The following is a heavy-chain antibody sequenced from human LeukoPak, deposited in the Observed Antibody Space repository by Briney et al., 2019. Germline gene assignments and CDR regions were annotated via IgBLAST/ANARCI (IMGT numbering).Heavy chain of an antibody. J-gene: IGHJ5*02. V-gene: IGHV3-48*01. Sequence: GGSLRLSCGTAGFSFSTHNMNWVRQAPGKGLEWVSYISGVSSTIYYADSVKGRFTISRDNAKNSLYLQMTSLRAEDTAVYYCARHHGSGWFDPWGQGTLVTVSS. CDR2: ISGVSSTI. CDR3: ARHHGSGWFDP. CDR1: GFSFSTHN.